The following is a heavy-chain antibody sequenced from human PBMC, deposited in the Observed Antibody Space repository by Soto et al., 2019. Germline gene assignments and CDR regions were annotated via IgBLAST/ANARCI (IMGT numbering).Heavy chain of an antibody. V-gene: IGHV3-30*03. CDR2: ISYDGNYI. CDR1: GFTFSTYG. CDR3: ARGSKAGDGYNSVDYYYYGMDV. D-gene: IGHD5-12*01. J-gene: IGHJ6*02. Sequence: GSLRLSCAVSGFTFSTYGMHWVRQAPGKGLEWVAVISYDGNYIYYADSVKGRFTISRDNSKYTLYLQMNSLRGEDTAVYYCARGSKAGDGYNSVDYYYYGMDVWGQGTTVTVSS.